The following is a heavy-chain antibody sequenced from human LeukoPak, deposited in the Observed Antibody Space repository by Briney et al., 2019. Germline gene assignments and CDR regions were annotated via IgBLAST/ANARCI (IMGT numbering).Heavy chain of an antibody. Sequence: GGSLRLSCAASGFTFSSYGMHWVRQAPGKGLECVAIISYDGSNKYYTDSVKGRFTISRDNSKNTLYLQMNSLRAEDTAVYYCARVDVVTVGENAFDIWGQGTIVTVSS. CDR1: GFTFSSYG. J-gene: IGHJ3*02. CDR2: ISYDGSNK. V-gene: IGHV3-33*05. D-gene: IGHD4-23*01. CDR3: ARVDVVTVGENAFDI.